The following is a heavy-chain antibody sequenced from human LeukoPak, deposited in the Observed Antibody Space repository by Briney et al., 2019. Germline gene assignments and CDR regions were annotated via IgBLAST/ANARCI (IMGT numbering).Heavy chain of an antibody. V-gene: IGHV1-2*06. J-gene: IGHJ4*02. D-gene: IGHD6-13*01. CDR1: GYTFTGYY. CDR3: ARVSSSSWYGVYYFDY. Sequence: ASVKVSCKASGYTFTGYYMHWVRQASGQGLEWMGRINPNSGGTNYAQKFQGRVTMTRDTSISTAYMELSRLRSDDTAVYYCARVSSSSWYGVYYFDYWGQGTLVTVSS. CDR2: INPNSGGT.